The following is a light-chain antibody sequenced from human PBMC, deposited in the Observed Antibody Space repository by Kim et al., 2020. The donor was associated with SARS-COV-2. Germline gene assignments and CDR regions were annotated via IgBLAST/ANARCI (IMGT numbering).Light chain of an antibody. CDR2: AAT. CDR1: HDIGTS. J-gene: IGKJ3*01. V-gene: IGKV1D-12*01. CDR3: QQAISPFA. Sequence: SASVADRVTIICRASHDIGTSLGWYQQKLGKAPKLLIYAATSLQSGVPSRFSGSGSGTDFTLTINRLQPEDFATYFCQQAISPFAFGPGTKVDVK.